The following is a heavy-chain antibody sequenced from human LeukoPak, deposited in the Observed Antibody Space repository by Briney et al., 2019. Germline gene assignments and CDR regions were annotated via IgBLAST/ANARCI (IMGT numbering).Heavy chain of an antibody. J-gene: IGHJ1*01. Sequence: PSETLSLTCAVYGGSFSGYYWSWIRQPPGKGLGWIGEINHSGGTNYNPSLKSRVTISVDTSKNQFSLKLSSVTAADTAVYYCARGGWAVAGTKYFQHWGQGTLVTVSS. CDR1: GGSFSGYY. CDR3: ARGGWAVAGTKYFQH. CDR2: INHSGGT. V-gene: IGHV4-34*01. D-gene: IGHD6-19*01.